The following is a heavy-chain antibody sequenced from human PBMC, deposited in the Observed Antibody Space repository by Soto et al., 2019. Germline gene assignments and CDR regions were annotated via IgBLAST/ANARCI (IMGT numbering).Heavy chain of an antibody. J-gene: IGHJ6*02. D-gene: IGHD3-3*01. CDR1: GFTFSSYA. CDR2: ISYDGSNK. Sequence: QVQLVESGGGVVQPGRSLRLSCAASGFTFSSYAMHWVRQAPGKGLEWVAVISYDGSNKYYADSVKGRFTISRDNSKNTLYLQMNSLRAEDTAVYYCARDHEMARTEWLFPGYYYYYYGMDVWGQGTTVTVSS. V-gene: IGHV3-30-3*01. CDR3: ARDHEMARTEWLFPGYYYYYYGMDV.